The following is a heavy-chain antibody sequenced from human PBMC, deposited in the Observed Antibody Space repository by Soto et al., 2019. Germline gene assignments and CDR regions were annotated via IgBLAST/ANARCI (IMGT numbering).Heavy chain of an antibody. D-gene: IGHD3-16*01. J-gene: IGHJ4*02. CDR1: GFTFSNYA. Sequence: EVQLLESGGGLVQPGGSLRLSCAASGFTFSNYAVSWVRQAPGKGLEWVSAISGSGGTTYYADSVKGRFTISRDNSKNTLYLQMNSLRVEDTAVYYCAKDPWGDYWGQGTLVTVSS. CDR2: ISGSGGTT. CDR3: AKDPWGDY. V-gene: IGHV3-23*01.